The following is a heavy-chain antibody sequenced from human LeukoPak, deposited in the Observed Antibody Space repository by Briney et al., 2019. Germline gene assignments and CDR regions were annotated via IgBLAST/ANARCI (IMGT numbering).Heavy chain of an antibody. CDR3: ARHDYGDYRDWFDP. Sequence: SEALSLTCTVSGGSLSSSPYYWGWIRQPPGKGLEWIGSIYYSGTTYYNPSLKSRVTISIDTSKSQFSLKLSSVTAADTAVYYCARHDYGDYRDWFDPWGQGTLVTVSS. CDR2: IYYSGTT. CDR1: GGSLSSSPYY. V-gene: IGHV4-39*07. D-gene: IGHD4-17*01. J-gene: IGHJ5*02.